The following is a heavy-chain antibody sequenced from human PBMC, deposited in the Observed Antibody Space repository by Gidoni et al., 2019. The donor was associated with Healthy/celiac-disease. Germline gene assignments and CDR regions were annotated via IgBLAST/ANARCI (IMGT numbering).Heavy chain of an antibody. J-gene: IGHJ6*02. Sequence: QVQLVQSGAEVKKPGASVKVSCKASGYTFTSYGISWVRQAPGQGLEWMGWISAYNGNTNYAQKLQGRVTMTTDTSTSTGYMELRSLRSDDTAVYYCARDYYDSSGLYYYYYGMDVWGQGTTVTVSS. D-gene: IGHD3-22*01. V-gene: IGHV1-18*01. CDR2: ISAYNGNT. CDR1: GYTFTSYG. CDR3: ARDYYDSSGLYYYYYGMDV.